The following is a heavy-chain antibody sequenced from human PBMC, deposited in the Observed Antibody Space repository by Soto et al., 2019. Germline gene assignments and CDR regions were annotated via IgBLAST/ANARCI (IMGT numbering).Heavy chain of an antibody. Sequence: PGGSLRLSCAASGFTFSSYAMHWVRQAPGKGLEWVAVISYDGSNKYYADSVKGRFTISRDNSKNTLYLQMNSLRAEDTAVYYCAREDVDYENYYCMDGWGQGTTVTVSS. CDR1: GFTFSSYA. CDR3: AREDVDYENYYCMDG. V-gene: IGHV3-30-3*01. J-gene: IGHJ6*02. D-gene: IGHD4-17*01. CDR2: ISYDGSNK.